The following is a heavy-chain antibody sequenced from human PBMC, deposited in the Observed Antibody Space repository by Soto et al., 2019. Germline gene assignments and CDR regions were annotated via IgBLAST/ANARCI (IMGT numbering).Heavy chain of an antibody. CDR1: GGSISSSSYY. CDR2: IDYRGST. CDR3: ARHFTDGSSGRYGEPYYHYSSGMDV. V-gene: IGHV4-39*01. D-gene: IGHD6-19*01. Sequence: ETRSLTSTVSGGSISSSSYYWGGIRQPPGKGLEGIGSIDYRGSTYYNPSLPSQVTISVDPTKTPSSLTLSSATGADTAVSYCARHFTDGSSGRYGEPYYHYSSGMDVWGQGTTVTVSS. J-gene: IGHJ6*02.